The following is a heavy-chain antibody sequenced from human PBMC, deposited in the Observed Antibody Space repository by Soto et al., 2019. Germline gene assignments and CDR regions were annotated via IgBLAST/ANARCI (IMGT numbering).Heavy chain of an antibody. J-gene: IGHJ4*02. Sequence: SETLSLTCTVSGGSISSGDYYWIWIRHPPGKGLEWIGYIYYSGSTYYNPSLKSRVTISVDTSKNQFSLKLSSVTAADAAVYYCAREEGSGYAPKFDYWGQGTLVTVSS. CDR2: IYYSGST. V-gene: IGHV4-30-4*01. CDR1: GGSISSGDYY. D-gene: IGHD5-12*01. CDR3: AREEGSGYAPKFDY.